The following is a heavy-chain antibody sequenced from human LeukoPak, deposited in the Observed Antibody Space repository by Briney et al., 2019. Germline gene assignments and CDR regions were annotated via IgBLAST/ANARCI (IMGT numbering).Heavy chain of an antibody. D-gene: IGHD6-13*01. Sequence: SETLSLTCAVYGGSFSGYYWSWIRQPPGKGLEWIGEINHSGSTNYNPSLKSRVTISVDTSKNQFSLKLSSVTAADTAVYYCARGGAYSSPPRDYYYYMDVWGKGTTVTVSS. J-gene: IGHJ6*03. CDR2: INHSGST. CDR1: GGSFSGYY. CDR3: ARGGAYSSPPRDYYYYMDV. V-gene: IGHV4-34*01.